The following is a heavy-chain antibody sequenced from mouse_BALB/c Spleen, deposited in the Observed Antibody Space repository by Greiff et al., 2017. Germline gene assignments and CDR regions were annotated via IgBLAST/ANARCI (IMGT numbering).Heavy chain of an antibody. V-gene: IGHV3-8*02. D-gene: IGHD1-2*01. J-gene: IGHJ3*01. Sequence: DVKLQESGPSLVKPSQTLSLTCSVTGDSITSGYWNWIRKFPGNKLEYMGYISYSGSTYYNPSLKSRISITRDTSKNQYYLQLNSVTTEDTATYYCARSLFITNPWFAYWGQGTLVTVSA. CDR3: ARSLFITNPWFAY. CDR2: ISYSGST. CDR1: GDSITSGY.